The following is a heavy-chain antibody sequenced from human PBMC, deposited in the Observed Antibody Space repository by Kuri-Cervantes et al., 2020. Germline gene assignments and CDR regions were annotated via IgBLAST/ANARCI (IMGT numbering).Heavy chain of an antibody. D-gene: IGHD3-16*01. V-gene: IGHV4-39*07. Sequence: GSLRLSCTVSGGSISSSSHYWGWIRQPPGKGLEWIGSIYYSGSTNYNPSLKSRVTISVDTSKNQFSLKLSSVTAADTAVYYCARAPYSFGRTYYFDYWGQGTLVTVSS. CDR2: IYYSGST. CDR3: ARAPYSFGRTYYFDY. J-gene: IGHJ4*02. CDR1: GGSISSSSHY.